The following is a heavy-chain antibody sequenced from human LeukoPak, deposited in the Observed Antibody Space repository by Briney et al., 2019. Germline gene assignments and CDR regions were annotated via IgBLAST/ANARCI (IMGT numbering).Heavy chain of an antibody. V-gene: IGHV4-31*03. CDR1: VDSISTGRYW. CDR3: ARGRVGATTEYYFDY. Sequence: PSETPSLNCTVSVDSISTGRYWWSWIRLHPGKGLEWIGYIYYSGSTYYTPSLKSRVTISVDTSKNQFSLRLSSVTAADTAVYYCARGRVGATTEYYFDYWGQGTLVTVSS. CDR2: IYYSGST. J-gene: IGHJ4*02. D-gene: IGHD1-26*01.